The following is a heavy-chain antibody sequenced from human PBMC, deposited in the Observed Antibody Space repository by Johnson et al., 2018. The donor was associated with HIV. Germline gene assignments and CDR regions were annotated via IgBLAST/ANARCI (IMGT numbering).Heavy chain of an antibody. V-gene: IGHV3-23*04. CDR1: GFTFSSYA. Sequence: VQLVESGGGLVKPGGSLRLSCAASGFTFSSYAMSWVRQAPGKGLEWVSAISGSGGSTYYADSVKGRFTISRDNAKNTRYVQMNSLRAEDTAVYYCAKVSSSSTWAHDPFDIWGQGTMVTVSS. J-gene: IGHJ3*02. CDR3: AKVSSSSTWAHDPFDI. CDR2: ISGSGGST. D-gene: IGHD6-6*01.